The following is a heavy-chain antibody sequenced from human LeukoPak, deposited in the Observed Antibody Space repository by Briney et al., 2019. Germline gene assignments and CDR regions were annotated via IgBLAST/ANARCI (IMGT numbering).Heavy chain of an antibody. CDR2: IYHSGST. J-gene: IGHJ5*02. V-gene: IGHV4-38-2*02. D-gene: IGHD3-10*01. CDR3: ARGLDSGSPMDWSFDP. CDR1: GYSISSGYY. Sequence: SETLSLTCTVSGYSISSGYYWGWIRQPPGKGLEWIGSIYHSGSTYYNPSPKSRVTISVDTSKNQFSLKLSSVTAADTAVYYCARGLDSGSPMDWSFDPWGQGTLVTVSS.